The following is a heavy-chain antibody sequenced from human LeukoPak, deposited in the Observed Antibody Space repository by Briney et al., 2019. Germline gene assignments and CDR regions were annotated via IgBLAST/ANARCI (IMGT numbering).Heavy chain of an antibody. V-gene: IGHV1-46*01. J-gene: IGHJ5*02. CDR2: INPSGDST. D-gene: IGHD3-10*01. CDR3: ARDGVTMIRGINNWFDP. CDR1: GYTFTYYY. Sequence: ASVKVSCKASGYTFTYYYIHWVRQAPGQGLEWMGIINPSGDSTRFAQKFQGRVTMTRDTSTSTVYMELSSLRSEDTAVYYCARDGVTMIRGINNWFDPWGQGTLVTVSS.